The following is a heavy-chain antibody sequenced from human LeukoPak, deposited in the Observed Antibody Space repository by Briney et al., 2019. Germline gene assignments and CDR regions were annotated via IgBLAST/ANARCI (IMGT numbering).Heavy chain of an antibody. CDR2: IIPIFGTA. CDR1: GGTFSSYA. J-gene: IGHJ4*02. Sequence: GASVKVSCKASGGTFSSYAISWVRQAPGQGLEWMGGIIPIFGTANYAQKFQGRVTITADTSTDTAYMELSSLRSEDTAVYYCAADLVYGSGSYCEYWGQGTLVTVSS. CDR3: AADLVYGSGSYCEY. V-gene: IGHV1-69*06. D-gene: IGHD3-10*01.